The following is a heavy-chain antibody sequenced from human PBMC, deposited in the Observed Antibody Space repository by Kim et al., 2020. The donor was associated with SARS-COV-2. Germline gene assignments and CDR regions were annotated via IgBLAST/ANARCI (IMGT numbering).Heavy chain of an antibody. CDR3: ARDLSSGLPGGFDY. J-gene: IGHJ4*02. V-gene: IGHV3-21*01. Sequence: ADSGKCRCPITRDNDKNSVYLQMDSLRAEDTAIYYCARDLSSGLPGGFDYWGQGTLVTVSS. D-gene: IGHD6-19*01.